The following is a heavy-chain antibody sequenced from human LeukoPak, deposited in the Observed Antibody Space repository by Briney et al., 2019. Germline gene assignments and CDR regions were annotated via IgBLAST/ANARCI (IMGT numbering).Heavy chain of an antibody. Sequence: ASVKVSCKASGYTFTGYYMHWVRQAPGQGLEWMGWINPNSGGTNYAQKFQGRVTMTRDTSISTAYMELSRLRSDGTAEYYCARGGQYVLHYDSSGYPPRGHWGQGTLVTVSS. CDR2: INPNSGGT. CDR3: ARGGQYVLHYDSSGYPPRGH. CDR1: GYTFTGYY. D-gene: IGHD3-22*01. V-gene: IGHV1-2*02. J-gene: IGHJ4*02.